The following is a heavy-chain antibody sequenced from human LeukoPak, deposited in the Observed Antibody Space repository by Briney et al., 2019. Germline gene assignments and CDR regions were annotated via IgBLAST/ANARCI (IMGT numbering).Heavy chain of an antibody. CDR1: GFTFSSYS. CDR2: ITGGSYTI. Sequence: GGSLRLSCAASGFTFSSYSMNWVRQAPGKGLEWVSYITGGSYTIYYAHSVRGRFTISRDNAKNSLYLQMNSLRAEDTAVYYCARDRYSGSYPLDVWGKGTTVTVSS. V-gene: IGHV3-48*01. J-gene: IGHJ6*04. D-gene: IGHD1-26*01. CDR3: ARDRYSGSYPLDV.